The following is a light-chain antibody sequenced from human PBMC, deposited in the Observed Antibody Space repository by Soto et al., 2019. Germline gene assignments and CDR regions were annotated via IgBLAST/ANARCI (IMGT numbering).Light chain of an antibody. CDR2: YAS. V-gene: IGKV3-11*01. CDR1: QTVSRY. J-gene: IGKJ4*01. Sequence: VLTQSPATLFLSPGERATLSCRASQTVSRYLAWYQQKPGQAPRLLIYYASNRATGLPARFSGSGSGTGSTLIISSLEPEDFAVYYCQQRSSWPLFTFGGGTKVEI. CDR3: QQRSSWPLFT.